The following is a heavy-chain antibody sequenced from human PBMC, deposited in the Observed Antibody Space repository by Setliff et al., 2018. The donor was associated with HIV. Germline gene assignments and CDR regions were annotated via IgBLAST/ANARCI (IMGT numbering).Heavy chain of an antibody. J-gene: IGHJ6*03. CDR1: GFKFGEFA. V-gene: IGHV3-48*04. Sequence: GGSLRLSCVASGFKFGEFAMNWVRQAPGKGLEWVSYISGSGTVIYYADSVKGRFTISRDNAKNSLYLQMKSLRAEDTAVYYCARSYCGSSSCYARWGRYYYMDVWGNGTTVTVSS. D-gene: IGHD2-15*01. CDR2: ISGSGTVI. CDR3: ARSYCGSSSCYARWGRYYYMDV.